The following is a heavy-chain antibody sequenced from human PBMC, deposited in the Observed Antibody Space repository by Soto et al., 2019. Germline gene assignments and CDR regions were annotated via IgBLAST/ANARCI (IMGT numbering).Heavy chain of an antibody. CDR3: AKRFYDSSGPYDY. Sequence: EVPLLESGGGLVQPGGSLRLSCAASGFTFSSYAMSWVRQAPGKGLEWVSAISGSGGSTYYADSVKGRFTISRDNSKNTLYLQMNSLRAEDTAVYYCAKRFYDSSGPYDYWGQGTLVTVSS. V-gene: IGHV3-23*01. J-gene: IGHJ4*02. CDR1: GFTFSSYA. CDR2: ISGSGGST. D-gene: IGHD3-22*01.